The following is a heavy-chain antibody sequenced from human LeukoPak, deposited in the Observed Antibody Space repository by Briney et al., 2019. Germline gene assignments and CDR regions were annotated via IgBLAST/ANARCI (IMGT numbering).Heavy chain of an antibody. D-gene: IGHD3-16*02. CDR2: MNPNSGNT. V-gene: IGHV1-8*03. CDR3: ARGYDYVWGSYPTLYYFDY. CDR1: GYTFTSYD. J-gene: IGHJ4*02. Sequence: ASVKVSCKASGYTFTSYDINWVRQATGQGLEWMGWMNPNSGNTGYAQKFQGRVTITRNTSISTAYMELSSLRSEDTAVYYCARGYDYVWGSYPTLYYFDYWGQGTLVTVSS.